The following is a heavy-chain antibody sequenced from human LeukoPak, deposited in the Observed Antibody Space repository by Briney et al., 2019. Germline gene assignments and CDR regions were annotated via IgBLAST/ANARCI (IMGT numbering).Heavy chain of an antibody. CDR2: IYYSGST. CDR1: GGSISSYY. J-gene: IGHJ5*02. CDR3: ARAPDIVVVPAARHTPFDP. Sequence: SETLSLTCTVSGGSISSYYWSWIRQPPGKGLEWIGYIYYSGSTNYNSSLKSRVTISVDTSKNQFSLKLSSVTAADTAVYYCARAPDIVVVPAARHTPFDPWGQGTLVTVSS. V-gene: IGHV4-59*01. D-gene: IGHD2-2*01.